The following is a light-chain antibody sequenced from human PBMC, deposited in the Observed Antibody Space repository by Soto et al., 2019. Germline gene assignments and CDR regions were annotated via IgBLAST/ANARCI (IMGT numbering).Light chain of an antibody. J-gene: IGKJ2*01. CDR3: QQYNYYPYT. CDR1: QSISTW. CDR2: GAS. Sequence: DIQMTQSPSTLSASVGDRVTITCRASQSISTWLAWYRQKPGKAPKLLISGASSLESGVPSRFSGSGSGTEFSLAISSLQPDDFATYYCQQYNYYPYTFGEGTKLEIK. V-gene: IGKV1-5*01.